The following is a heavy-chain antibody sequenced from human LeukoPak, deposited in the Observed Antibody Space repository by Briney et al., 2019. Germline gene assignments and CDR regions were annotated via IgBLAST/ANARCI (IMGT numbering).Heavy chain of an antibody. V-gene: IGHV4-34*01. Sequence: PSETLSLTCAVYGGSFSGYYWSWIRQPPGKGLEWIGEINHSGSTNYNPSLKSRVTISVDTSKNQFSLKLSSVTAADTAVYYCARLAGGLRLGELSLWGQGTLVTVSS. CDR3: ARLAGGLRLGELSL. CDR1: GGSFSGYY. D-gene: IGHD3-16*02. J-gene: IGHJ4*02. CDR2: INHSGST.